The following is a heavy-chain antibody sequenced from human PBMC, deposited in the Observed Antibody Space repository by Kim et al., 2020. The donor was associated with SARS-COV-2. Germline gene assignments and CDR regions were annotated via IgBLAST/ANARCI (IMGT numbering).Heavy chain of an antibody. Sequence: ASVKVSCKASGYTFTGYYMHWVRQAPGQGLEWMGRINPNSGGTYYAQKFQGRVTMTRDTSISTAYLELSRLTSDDTAVYYCARGLSYYYDSSDPGDYWGQGTLVTVSS. J-gene: IGHJ4*02. D-gene: IGHD3-22*01. V-gene: IGHV1-2*06. CDR1: GYTFTGYY. CDR3: ARGLSYYYDSSDPGDY. CDR2: INPNSGGT.